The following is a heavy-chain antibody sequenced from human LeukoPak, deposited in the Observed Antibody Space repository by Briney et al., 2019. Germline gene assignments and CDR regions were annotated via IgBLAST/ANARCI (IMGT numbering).Heavy chain of an antibody. CDR2: ITSSGTYT. Sequence: GGSLSLSCADSGFTFSNYNLNWVRKAPGKAMEWVSSITSSGTYTFYADSVKGRFTISRDNAKNSLYLQMDSLGPEDTAVYYCARDPYSGNYGTYYYYYMDVWGKGTTVTVSS. V-gene: IGHV3-21*01. J-gene: IGHJ6*03. CDR1: GFTFSNYN. D-gene: IGHD1-26*01. CDR3: ARDPYSGNYGTYYYYYMDV.